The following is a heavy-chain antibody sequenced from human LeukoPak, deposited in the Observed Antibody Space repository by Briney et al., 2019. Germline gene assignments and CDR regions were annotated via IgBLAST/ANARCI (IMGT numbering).Heavy chain of an antibody. D-gene: IGHD3-10*01. Sequence: PGRSLRLSCAASGFTFSSYAMHWVRQAPGKGLEWVAVIPYDGSNKYYADSVKGRFAISRDNSENTLYLQMNSLRADDTAVYYCAKDMEGSVADYFDYWGQGTLVTVSS. CDR2: IPYDGSNK. J-gene: IGHJ4*02. CDR3: AKDMEGSVADYFDY. V-gene: IGHV3-30*09. CDR1: GFTFSSYA.